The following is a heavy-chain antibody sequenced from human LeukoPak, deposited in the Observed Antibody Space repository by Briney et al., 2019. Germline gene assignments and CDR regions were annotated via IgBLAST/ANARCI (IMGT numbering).Heavy chain of an antibody. CDR3: ARQRNYYDSSGYYSDAFDI. V-gene: IGHV5-51*01. CDR1: GYSFTNYW. CDR2: IYPGDSDT. Sequence: GESLKISCKGSGYSFTNYWIGWVRQMPGKGLEWMGIIYPGDSDTRYSPSFQGQVTISADKSISTAYLQWSSLKASDTAMYYCARQRNYYDSSGYYSDAFDIWGQGTMVTVSS. J-gene: IGHJ3*02. D-gene: IGHD3-22*01.